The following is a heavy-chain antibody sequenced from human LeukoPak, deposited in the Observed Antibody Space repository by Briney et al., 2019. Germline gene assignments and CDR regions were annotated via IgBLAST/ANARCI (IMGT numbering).Heavy chain of an antibody. J-gene: IGHJ4*02. Sequence: GASVKVSRKPSGYTFTSFGISWVRQAPGQGLEWMGWIGAYNGDTNYARKFQGRVTMTTDTSTSTAYMDLRSLRSDDTAVYYCTRDHCRGDNCPSFDYWGQGTLVTVSS. D-gene: IGHD2-15*01. CDR1: GYTFTSFG. CDR2: IGAYNGDT. V-gene: IGHV1-18*04. CDR3: TRDHCRGDNCPSFDY.